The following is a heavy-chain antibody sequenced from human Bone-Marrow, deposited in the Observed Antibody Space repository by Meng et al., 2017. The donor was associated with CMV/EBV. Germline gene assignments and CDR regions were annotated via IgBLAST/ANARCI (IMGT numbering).Heavy chain of an antibody. D-gene: IGHD2-2*02. CDR3: SGYCSSISCYKNYYGMDV. Sequence: GSLRLSCTVSGGSISSSSYYWGWIRQPPGKGLEWIGCIYYSGSTYYNPSLKSRVTISVDTSKNQFSLKLSSVTAADTAVYYGSGYCSSISCYKNYYGMDVWSQGPTVTVSS. CDR1: GGSISSSSYY. J-gene: IGHJ6*02. CDR2: IYYSGST. V-gene: IGHV4-39*01.